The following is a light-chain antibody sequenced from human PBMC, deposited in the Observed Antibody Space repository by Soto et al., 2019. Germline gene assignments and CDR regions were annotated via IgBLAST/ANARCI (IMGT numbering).Light chain of an antibody. CDR1: QSVSSSY. V-gene: IGKV3-20*01. J-gene: IGKJ5*01. CDR3: QQYGSSLPAT. Sequence: ELVLTQSPGTLSLSPGERATLSGRACQSVSSSYLAWYQQKPGQAPRLLIYGASSRATGIPDRFSGSGSGTDFTLTISRLEPEDFAVYYCQQYGSSLPATFGQGTRLETK. CDR2: GAS.